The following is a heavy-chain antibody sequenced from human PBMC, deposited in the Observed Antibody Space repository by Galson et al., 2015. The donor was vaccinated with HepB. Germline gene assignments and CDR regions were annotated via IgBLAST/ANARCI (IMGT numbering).Heavy chain of an antibody. V-gene: IGHV3-23*01. CDR3: VKSTGSCSPNCPGDY. CDR2: ITGSGDVT. J-gene: IGHJ4*02. Sequence: SLRLSCAVSGITFSNYAMNWVRQAPGKGLEWVSTITGSGDVTYYTDSVKGRFTVSRDNSKNTLYLQMSSLRAEDTAIYYCVKSTGSCSPNCPGDYWGQGTLVTVST. D-gene: IGHD2-2*01. CDR1: GITFSNYA.